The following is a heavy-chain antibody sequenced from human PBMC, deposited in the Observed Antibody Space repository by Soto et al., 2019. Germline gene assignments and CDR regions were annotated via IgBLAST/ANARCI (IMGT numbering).Heavy chain of an antibody. CDR2: ISAYNGNT. CDR1: GYTFTSYG. D-gene: IGHD3-22*01. CDR3: ARVFSSGYHEAPSFDY. V-gene: IGHV1-18*01. J-gene: IGHJ4*02. Sequence: ASVKVSCKASGYTFTSYGISWVRQAPGQGLEWMGWISAYNGNTNYAQKLQGRVTMTTDTSTSTAYMELRSLRSDDTAVYYCARVFSSGYHEAPSFDYWGQGTLVTV.